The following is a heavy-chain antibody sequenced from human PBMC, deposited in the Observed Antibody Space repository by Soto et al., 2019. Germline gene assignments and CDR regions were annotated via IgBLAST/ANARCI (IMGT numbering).Heavy chain of an antibody. CDR2: ISSSGSTI. V-gene: IGHV3-11*01. CDR1: GFTFSDYY. CDR3: ARVGNDFWSGYPEYYFDY. D-gene: IGHD3-3*01. J-gene: IGHJ4*02. Sequence: GSLRLSCAASGFTFSDYYMSWIRQAPGKGLEWVSYISSSGSTIYYADSVKGRFTISRDNAKNSLYLQMNSLRAEDTAVYYCARVGNDFWSGYPEYYFDYWGQGTLVTVS.